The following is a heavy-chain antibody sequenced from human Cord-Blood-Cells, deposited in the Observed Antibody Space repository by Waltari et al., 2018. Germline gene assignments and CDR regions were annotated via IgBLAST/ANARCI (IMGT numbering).Heavy chain of an antibody. D-gene: IGHD4-4*01. V-gene: IGHV4-39*01. CDR1: GGPISSSSYY. J-gene: IGHJ4*02. CDR2: IYYSGST. CDR3: ATVLDYSNYFDY. Sequence: QLQLQESGPGLVKPSETLSLTCTVSGGPISSSSYYWGWLRQPPGKGLEWIGSIYYSGSTYYNPSLKSRVTISVDTSKNQFSLKLSSVTAADTAVYYCATVLDYSNYFDYWGQGTLVTVSS.